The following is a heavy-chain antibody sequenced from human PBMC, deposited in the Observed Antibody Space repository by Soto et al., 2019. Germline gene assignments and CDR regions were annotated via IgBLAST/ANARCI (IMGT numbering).Heavy chain of an antibody. V-gene: IGHV1-2*04. J-gene: IGHJ4*02. D-gene: IGHD3-10*01. CDR3: ARDWGHYYGSGSFPSPHPSDI. CDR2: INPNSGGK. Sequence: EASVKVSCKASGYTFTDYYLHWVRQAPGQGLEWMGWINPNSGGKNNAKKLKGWVTITRDTSITTDKMKLKRLKSDDTAMYFCARDWGHYYGSGSFPSPHPSDIWGQGTLVTVSS. CDR1: GYTFTDYY.